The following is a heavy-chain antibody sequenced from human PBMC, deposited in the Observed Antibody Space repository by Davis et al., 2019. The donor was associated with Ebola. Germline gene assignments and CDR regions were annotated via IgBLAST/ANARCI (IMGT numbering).Heavy chain of an antibody. CDR1: GGSISSGSYY. CDR2: IYTSGST. D-gene: IGHD2-2*01. Sequence: SETLSLTCTVSGGSISSGSYYWSWIRQPAGKGLEWIGHIYTSGSTNYNPSLKTRVTISVDTSKNQFSLKLSSVTAADTAVYYCARDHQANWFDPWGQGTLVTVSS. J-gene: IGHJ5*02. V-gene: IGHV4-61*09. CDR3: ARDHQANWFDP.